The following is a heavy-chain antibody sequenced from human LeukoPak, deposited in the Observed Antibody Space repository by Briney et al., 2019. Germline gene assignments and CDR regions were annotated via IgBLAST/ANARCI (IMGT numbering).Heavy chain of an antibody. CDR2: ISTSGSTI. Sequence: GGSLRLSCAASGFTFSSYEMNWVRQAPGKGLEWVSYISTSGSTIYYADSVKGRFTISRDNAKNSLYLQMNSLRAEDTAVYYCARYAFGAYYYGMDVWGQGATVTVSS. CDR3: ARYAFGAYYYGMDV. V-gene: IGHV3-48*03. J-gene: IGHJ6*02. D-gene: IGHD3-10*01. CDR1: GFTFSSYE.